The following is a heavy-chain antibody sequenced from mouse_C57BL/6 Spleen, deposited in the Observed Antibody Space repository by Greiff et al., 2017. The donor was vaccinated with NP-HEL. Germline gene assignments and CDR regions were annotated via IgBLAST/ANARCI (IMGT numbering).Heavy chain of an antibody. Sequence: VQLQQSGAELVRPGSSVKLSCKASGYTFTSYWMHWVKQRPIQGLEWIGNIDPSDSETHYNQKFKDKATLTVDKSSSTAYMQLKSLTSEDSAVYYCARYDYDETAMDYWGQGTSVTVSS. V-gene: IGHV1-52*01. CDR1: GYTFTSYW. J-gene: IGHJ4*01. D-gene: IGHD2-4*01. CDR3: ARYDYDETAMDY. CDR2: IDPSDSET.